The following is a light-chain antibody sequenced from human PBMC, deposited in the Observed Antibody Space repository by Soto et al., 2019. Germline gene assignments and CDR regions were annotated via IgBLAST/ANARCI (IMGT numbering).Light chain of an antibody. CDR3: QQYNTWTWP. CDR2: GAS. CDR1: QSVGTN. J-gene: IGKJ1*01. Sequence: EIVMTQSPATLSMSPGERATLSCRASQSVGTNLAWLQQKPGQAPRLLMYGASTWASGIPARFSGSGSGTDFTLTISSLQSEDFAVYYCQQYNTWTWPFGQGTKVDIK. V-gene: IGKV3-15*01.